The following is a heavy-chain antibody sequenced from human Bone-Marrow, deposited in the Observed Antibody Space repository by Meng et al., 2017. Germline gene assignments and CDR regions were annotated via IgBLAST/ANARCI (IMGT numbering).Heavy chain of an antibody. Sequence: SETLSLTCAVSGYSISSGYNWGWIRQPPGKGLEWIGSLYHSGNTYYNPSLKSRVTISADTSKNQFSLKLSSVTAADTAVYYCANAHNYDSSGYYSFQVYWGQGTLVTVSS. D-gene: IGHD3-22*01. CDR1: GYSISSGYN. V-gene: IGHV4-38-2*01. J-gene: IGHJ4*02. CDR3: ANAHNYDSSGYYSFQVY. CDR2: LYHSGNT.